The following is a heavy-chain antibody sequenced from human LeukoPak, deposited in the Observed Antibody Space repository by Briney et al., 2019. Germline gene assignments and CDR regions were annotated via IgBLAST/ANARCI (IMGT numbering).Heavy chain of an antibody. D-gene: IGHD5-24*01. J-gene: IGHJ3*02. CDR3: ARDKRYGLDI. CDR2: ISISKCNT. CDR1: GYTFTNYG. Sequence: ASENLSCKASGYTFTNYGISWVRQPPGQGLEWMGWISISKCNTIHGQKLLDRVTMTRDTSTSTAYMELRSLRSDDTAVYYCARDKRYGLDIWGQGTMVTVSS. V-gene: IGHV1-18*01.